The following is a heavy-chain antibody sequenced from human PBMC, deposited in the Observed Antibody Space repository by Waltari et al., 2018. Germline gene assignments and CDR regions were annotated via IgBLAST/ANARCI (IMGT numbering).Heavy chain of an antibody. V-gene: IGHV4-39*07. Sequence: QLQLQESGPGLVKPSETLSLTCTVSGGSISSSSYYWGWIRQPPGKGLEWIGSIYYSGRPYYNPPFRSRVTISVYTSKNQFSLKLSSVTAADTAVYYCARERGYGGNYVDYWGQGTLVTVSS. CDR3: ARERGYGGNYVDY. J-gene: IGHJ4*02. CDR2: IYYSGRP. CDR1: GGSISSSSYY. D-gene: IGHD2-15*01.